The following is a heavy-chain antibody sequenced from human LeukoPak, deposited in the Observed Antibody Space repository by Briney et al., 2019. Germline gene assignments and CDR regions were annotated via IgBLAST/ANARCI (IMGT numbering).Heavy chain of an antibody. CDR1: GGSISNYY. V-gene: IGHV4-59*01. D-gene: IGHD1-26*01. J-gene: IGHJ5*02. CDR2: IFYSGST. CDR3: AREGGSYYHWFDP. Sequence: SDTLSLTCTLSGGSISNYYWSWIRQPPGKGLEWIGNIFYSGSTNYNPSLKSRVTISLDTSKNQISLKLTSVSAADTAVYYCAREGGSYYHWFDPWGQGTLVTVSS.